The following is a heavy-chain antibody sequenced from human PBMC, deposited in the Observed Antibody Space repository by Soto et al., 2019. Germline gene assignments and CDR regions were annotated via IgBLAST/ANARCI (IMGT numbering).Heavy chain of an antibody. J-gene: IGHJ6*02. CDR1: GLTFRRYW. Sequence: PGGSRRLSCEASGLTFRRYWMHWVRQVPGKGLVWVSSINSDGTSSTYADSVKGRFTISRDNAKNTAYRQMNSLRPENKALYYRPSYDFLSGHHLLDAWGQGTMVTVSS. CDR3: PSYDFLSGHHLLDA. D-gene: IGHD3-3*01. CDR2: INSDGTSS. V-gene: IGHV3-74*03.